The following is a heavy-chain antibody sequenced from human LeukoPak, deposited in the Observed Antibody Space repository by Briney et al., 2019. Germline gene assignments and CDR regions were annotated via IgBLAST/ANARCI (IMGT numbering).Heavy chain of an antibody. CDR2: IKSKTDGGTT. CDR1: GFTFSNAW. V-gene: IGHV3-15*01. Sequence: GGSLRLSCAASGFTFSNAWMSWVRQAPGKGLEWVGRIKSKTDGGTTDYAAPVKGRFTIPRDDSKNMLYLQMYSLKTEDTAVYYCTTKQWLRKIDYWGQGTLVTVSS. CDR3: TTKQWLRKIDY. J-gene: IGHJ4*02. D-gene: IGHD6-19*01.